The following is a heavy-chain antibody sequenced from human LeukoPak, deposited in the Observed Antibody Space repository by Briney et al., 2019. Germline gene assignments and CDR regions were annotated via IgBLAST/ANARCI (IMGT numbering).Heavy chain of an antibody. Sequence: GGSLRLSCAASGFTFSSYWMSWVRQAPGKGLEWVANIKQDGSEKYYVDSVKGRFTISRDNAKNSLYLQMNSLRAEDTAVYYCARSRQHQYDSSGHYEIINWYFDLWGRGTLVTVSS. J-gene: IGHJ2*01. CDR1: GFTFSSYW. CDR3: ARSRQHQYDSSGHYEIINWYFDL. CDR2: IKQDGSEK. V-gene: IGHV3-7*01. D-gene: IGHD3-22*01.